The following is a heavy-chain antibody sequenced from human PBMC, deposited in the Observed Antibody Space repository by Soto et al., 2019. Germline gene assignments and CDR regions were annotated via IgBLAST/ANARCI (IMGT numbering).Heavy chain of an antibody. CDR1: GFTFSSYA. CDR2: ISGSGGST. J-gene: IGHJ4*02. V-gene: IGHV3-23*01. Sequence: GGSLRLSCAASGFTFSSYAMSWVRQAPGKGLEWVSAISGSGGSTYYADSVKGRFTISRDNSKNTLYLQMNSLRAEDTAVYYCAKDLSPLVYSSSDYWGQGTRVTVSS. CDR3: AKDLSPLVYSSSDY. D-gene: IGHD6-6*01.